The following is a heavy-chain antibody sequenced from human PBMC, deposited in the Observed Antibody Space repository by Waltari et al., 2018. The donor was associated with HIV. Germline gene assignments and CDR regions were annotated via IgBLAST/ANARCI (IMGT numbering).Heavy chain of an antibody. V-gene: IGHV3-48*02. J-gene: IGHJ4*02. Sequence: EVKLVESGGDLVQPGGSLRLSCAASGFTFGSYSLVWVRQAPGKGLEWISYISSSASAIYYADSVKGRFTISRDQAQNSLSLQMNRLRDEDTAVYYCARWFCSNSSCRGLDYWGQGTLVTVSS. CDR1: GFTFGSYS. CDR2: ISSSASAI. CDR3: ARWFCSNSSCRGLDY. D-gene: IGHD2-8*01.